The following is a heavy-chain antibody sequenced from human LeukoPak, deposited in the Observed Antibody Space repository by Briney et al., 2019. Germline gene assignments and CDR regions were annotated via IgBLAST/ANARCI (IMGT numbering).Heavy chain of an antibody. Sequence: SQTLSLTCAISGDSVSSNSAAWNWIRQSPSRGLEWLGRTYYRSKWYNDYAVSVKSRITINPDTSKNQFSLKLSSVTAADTAVYYCARDGARELRVGEVYWYFDLWGRGALVTVSS. CDR1: GDSVSSNSAA. CDR3: ARDGARELRVGEVYWYFDL. D-gene: IGHD3-16*01. J-gene: IGHJ2*01. CDR2: TYYRSKWYN. V-gene: IGHV6-1*01.